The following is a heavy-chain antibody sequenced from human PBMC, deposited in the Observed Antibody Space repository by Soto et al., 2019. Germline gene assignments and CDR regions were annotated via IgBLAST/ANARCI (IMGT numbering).Heavy chain of an antibody. CDR3: ARNMDYYYGPGSGNGHGF. J-gene: IGHJ6*02. CDR2: INPKFGDT. D-gene: IGHD3-10*01. CDR1: GYTFTSYY. Sequence: QVQLVQSGAEMKEPGDSVRVSCEASGYTFTSYYIHWVRQAPGQGLEWMGWINPKFGDTTYAQDFQGRVSMTRDMSISTVYMELSRLTSDDTAIYYCARNMDYYYGPGSGNGHGFWGQGTTVTDFS. V-gene: IGHV1-2*02.